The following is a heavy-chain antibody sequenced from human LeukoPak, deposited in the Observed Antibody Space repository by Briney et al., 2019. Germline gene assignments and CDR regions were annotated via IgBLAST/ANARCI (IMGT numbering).Heavy chain of an antibody. CDR3: ARDRGTWNDDGFDY. J-gene: IGHJ4*02. CDR2: ITPSGNNK. CDR1: GFTFSRYS. Sequence: GGSLRLSCAVSGFTFSRYSLHWVRQAPGKGLEWISYITPSGNNKYYSDSVKGRFTISRDNSKNTLYLQMNSLRAEDTAVYYCARDRGTWNDDGFDYWGQGTLVTVSS. D-gene: IGHD1-1*01. V-gene: IGHV3-48*01.